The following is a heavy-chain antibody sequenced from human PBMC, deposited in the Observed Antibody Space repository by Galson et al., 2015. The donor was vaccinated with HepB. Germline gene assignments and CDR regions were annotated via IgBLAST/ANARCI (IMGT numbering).Heavy chain of an antibody. CDR1: GFSFSSKW. D-gene: IGHD6-13*01. J-gene: IGHJ1*01. CDR3: ARVTASSWYVEYFQY. V-gene: IGHV3-7*03. Sequence: SLRLSCAASGFSFSSKWMIWVRQAPGKGLEWVANIKEDGSEKYYLDSVKGRFTISRDNTKDSLYLQMNSLTVEDTAVYYCARVTASSWYVEYFQYWGQGSLVIVSS. CDR2: IKEDGSEK.